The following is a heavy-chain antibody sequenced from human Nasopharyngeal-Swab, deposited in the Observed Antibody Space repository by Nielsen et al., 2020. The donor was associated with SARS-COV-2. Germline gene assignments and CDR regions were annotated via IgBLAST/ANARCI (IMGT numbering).Heavy chain of an antibody. D-gene: IGHD6-13*01. J-gene: IGHJ4*02. CDR3: ASIAAAGAPGY. CDR2: IYYSGST. Sequence: RQAAGKGLEWFGSIYYSGSTYYNPALKSRVTISVDTSKNQFSLKLSSVTAADTAVYYCASIAAAGAPGYWGQGTLVTVSS. V-gene: IGHV4-39*01.